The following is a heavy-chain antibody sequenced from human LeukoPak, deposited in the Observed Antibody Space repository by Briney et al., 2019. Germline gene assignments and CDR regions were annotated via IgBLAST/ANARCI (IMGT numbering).Heavy chain of an antibody. V-gene: IGHV3-23*01. Sequence: GGSLRLSCAASGFTFSSYAMSWVRQAPGKGLEWVSAISGSCGSTYYADSVKGRFTISRDNSRNTLYLQMNSLRAEDTAVYYCAKRGSSWYGSDYWGQGTLVTVSS. J-gene: IGHJ4*02. CDR1: GFTFSSYA. D-gene: IGHD6-13*01. CDR3: AKRGSSWYGSDY. CDR2: ISGSCGST.